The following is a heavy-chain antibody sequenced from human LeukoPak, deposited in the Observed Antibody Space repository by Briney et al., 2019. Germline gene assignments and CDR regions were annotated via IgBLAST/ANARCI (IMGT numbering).Heavy chain of an antibody. CDR2: IYYTGST. V-gene: IGHV4-31*03. J-gene: IGHJ4*02. CDR3: ARRVGKYPTYYFDF. D-gene: IGHD2-15*01. Sequence: SETLSLTCTVSGGSITSGGSYWGWIRQHPGKGLEWIGYIYYTGSTNYNPSLKKRLSMSIGTSKSRVSLKLNSVTAADTAVYYCARRVGKYPTYYFDFWGQGALVTVSS. CDR1: GGSITSGGSY.